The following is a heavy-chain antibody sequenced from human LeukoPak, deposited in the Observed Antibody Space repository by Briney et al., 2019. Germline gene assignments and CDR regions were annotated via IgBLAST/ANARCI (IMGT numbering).Heavy chain of an antibody. CDR2: ISSSGSTI. J-gene: IGHJ4*02. CDR1: GFTFSSYE. D-gene: IGHD2-15*01. V-gene: IGHV3-48*03. Sequence: GGSLRLSCAASGFTFSSYEMNWVRQAPGKGLEWVSYISSSGSTIYYADSVKGRFTISRDNAKNSLYLQMNSLRAEDTAVYYCATAPGYCSGGSCFPAGNFDYWGQGTLVTVSS. CDR3: ATAPGYCSGGSCFPAGNFDY.